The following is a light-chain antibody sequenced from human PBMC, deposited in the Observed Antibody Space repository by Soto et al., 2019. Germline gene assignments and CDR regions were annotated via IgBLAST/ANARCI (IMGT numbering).Light chain of an antibody. CDR2: DAS. CDR1: QDINIY. CDR3: QQYDILPFT. V-gene: IGKV1-33*01. Sequence: DIQMTPSPSSLFASVGDRVTITCQATQDINIYLNWDQQKPGKATNILIYDASNLEIGVPSRFSGNGSGTHFTFTISTLQTEDIGTYYCQQYDILPFTFGRGTRLEIK. J-gene: IGKJ5*01.